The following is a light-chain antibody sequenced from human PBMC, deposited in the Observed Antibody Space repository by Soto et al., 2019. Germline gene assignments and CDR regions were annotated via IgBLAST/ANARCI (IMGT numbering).Light chain of an antibody. Sequence: QSALTQPASVSGSPGQSITISCSGTSSNIGGYNVVSWYQQHPGKAPKVIVYEGIKRPSGVSDRFSGSTSGSTASLTISGLLAEDEADYYCSSYTSSSTLDYVFGTGTKVTVL. J-gene: IGLJ1*01. CDR2: EGI. CDR3: SSYTSSSTLDYV. CDR1: SSNIGGYNV. V-gene: IGLV2-14*02.